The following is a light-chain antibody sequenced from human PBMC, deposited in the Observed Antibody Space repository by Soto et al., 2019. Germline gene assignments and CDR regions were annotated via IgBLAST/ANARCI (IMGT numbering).Light chain of an antibody. V-gene: IGLV2-14*01. CDR2: EVS. Sequence: QSALAQPASVSGSPGQSITISCTGTSSDVGRYNYVAWYQQHPGKAPKVLIFEVSNRSSGVSSRFSGSKSGNTASLNISGLQAEDEADYYCSSYATSSTLVFGTGTKVTVL. J-gene: IGLJ1*01. CDR3: SSYATSSTLV. CDR1: SSDVGRYNY.